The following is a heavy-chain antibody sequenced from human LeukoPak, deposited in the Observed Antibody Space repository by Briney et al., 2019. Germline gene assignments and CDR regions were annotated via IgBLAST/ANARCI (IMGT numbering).Heavy chain of an antibody. CDR3: ARGQARLAWFDP. V-gene: IGHV4-38-2*02. CDR1: GYSISSGYY. D-gene: IGHD6-19*01. Sequence: SGTLSLTCTVSGYSISSGYYWGWIRQPPGKGLEWIGTIYHSGTTYYNPSLKSRVTMSVDTSRNQFSLRLRSVTAADTAVYYCARGQARLAWFDPWGQGTLVTVSS. CDR2: IYHSGTT. J-gene: IGHJ5*02.